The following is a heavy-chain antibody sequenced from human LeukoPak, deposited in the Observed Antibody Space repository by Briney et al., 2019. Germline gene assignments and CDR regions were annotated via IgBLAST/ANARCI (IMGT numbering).Heavy chain of an antibody. Sequence: SEALSLTCTVSGGSISSYYWSWIRQPPGKGLEWIGYIYYSGSTNYNPSLKSRVTISVDTSKNQFSLKLSSVTAADTAVYYCARRIQYYYYDSSGYYSDYWGQGTLVTVSS. CDR2: IYYSGST. D-gene: IGHD3-22*01. V-gene: IGHV4-59*01. J-gene: IGHJ4*02. CDR1: GGSISSYY. CDR3: ARRIQYYYYDSSGYYSDY.